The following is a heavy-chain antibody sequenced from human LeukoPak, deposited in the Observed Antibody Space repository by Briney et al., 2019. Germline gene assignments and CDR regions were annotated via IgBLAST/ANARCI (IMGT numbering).Heavy chain of an antibody. V-gene: IGHV1-2*02. J-gene: IGHJ4*02. Sequence: SSVTVSCKASGYTFTGYYMHWVRQAPAQRLEWIGWIYPNLGGTNHVQKFHGKVTMTSDTSLSTAYIQLSGLRSDGPAQDYCSRAVSYRDYEFDFWGQGTLVTVSS. CDR3: SRAVSYRDYEFDF. D-gene: IGHD4-17*01. CDR2: IYPNLGGT. CDR1: GYTFTGYY.